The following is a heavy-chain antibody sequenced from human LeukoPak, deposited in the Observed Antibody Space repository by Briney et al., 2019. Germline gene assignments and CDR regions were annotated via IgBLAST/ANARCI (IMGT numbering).Heavy chain of an antibody. J-gene: IGHJ4*02. CDR3: AKVGGRDTYYYDSSGYYLFDY. V-gene: IGHV3-23*01. D-gene: IGHD3-22*01. Sequence: GGSLRLSCAASGFTFSSYAMSWVRQAPGKGLEWVSAISGSGGSTYYADSVKGRFTISRDNSKNTLYLQMNSLRAEGTAVYYCAKVGGRDTYYYDSSGYYLFDYWGQGTLVTVSS. CDR2: ISGSGGST. CDR1: GFTFSSYA.